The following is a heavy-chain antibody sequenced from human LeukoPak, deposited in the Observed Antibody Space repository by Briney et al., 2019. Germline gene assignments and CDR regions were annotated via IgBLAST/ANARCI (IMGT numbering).Heavy chain of an antibody. V-gene: IGHV1-8*03. CDR3: ARGGRLYYDFRSGYKPNDAFDI. CDR1: GYTFTIYD. D-gene: IGHD3-3*01. Sequence: ASVTVSFTSSGYTFTIYDINWVRQAPGQGLEWMGWMNPNSGNTGYAQKFQGRVTITRNTSISTAYMELSSLRSEDTAVYYCARGGRLYYDFRSGYKPNDAFDIWGQGTMVTVSS. CDR2: MNPNSGNT. J-gene: IGHJ3*02.